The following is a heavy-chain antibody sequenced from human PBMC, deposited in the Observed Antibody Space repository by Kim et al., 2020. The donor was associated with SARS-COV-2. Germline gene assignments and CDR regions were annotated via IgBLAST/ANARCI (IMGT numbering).Heavy chain of an antibody. J-gene: IGHJ4*02. CDR3: TRVPF. V-gene: IGHV3-74*01. Sequence: DGTPTLHADSVKRRFTISRDNSKNTLYLQMTGLRGDDTGVYYCTRVPFWGQGTLVTVSS. CDR2: DGTPT.